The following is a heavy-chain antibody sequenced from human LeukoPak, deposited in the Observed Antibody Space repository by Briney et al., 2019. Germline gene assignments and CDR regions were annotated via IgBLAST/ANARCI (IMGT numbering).Heavy chain of an antibody. Sequence: PGGSLRLSCAASGFTFSSYSMNWVRQAPGEGLEWVSSISSSSSYIYYADSVKGRFTISRDNAKNSLYLQMNSLRAEDTAVYYCARAGRMVTSGVDYWGQGTLVTVSS. V-gene: IGHV3-21*01. J-gene: IGHJ4*02. CDR2: ISSSSSYI. D-gene: IGHD4-23*01. CDR1: GFTFSSYS. CDR3: ARAGRMVTSGVDY.